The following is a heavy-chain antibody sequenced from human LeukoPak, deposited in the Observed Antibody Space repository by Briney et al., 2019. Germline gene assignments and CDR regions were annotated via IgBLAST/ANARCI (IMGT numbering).Heavy chain of an antibody. CDR1: GFTFSSYA. J-gene: IGHJ4*02. V-gene: IGHV3-23*01. CDR3: AKQDTSMDYFDY. CDR2: ISGSDGYT. D-gene: IGHD5-18*01. Sequence: GGSLRLSCVASGFTFSSYALSRVRQAPGKGLDCVSVISGSDGYTYYADSVKGRFTISRDNSKNTLYLQMNSLRAEDTAIYYCAKQDTSMDYFDYWGRGTLVSVSS.